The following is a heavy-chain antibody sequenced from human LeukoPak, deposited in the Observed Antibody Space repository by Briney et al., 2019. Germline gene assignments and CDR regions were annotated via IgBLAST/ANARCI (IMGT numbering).Heavy chain of an antibody. D-gene: IGHD2-21*02. Sequence: GGSLRLSCAASGFTFSSYEMNWVRQAPGKGLEWVSYISSSGSTIYYADSVKGRFTISRDNSKNTLYLQMNSLRAEDTAVYYCAKEMRGGDRDAFDIWGQGTMVTVSS. V-gene: IGHV3-48*03. CDR1: GFTFSSYE. J-gene: IGHJ3*02. CDR3: AKEMRGGDRDAFDI. CDR2: ISSSGSTI.